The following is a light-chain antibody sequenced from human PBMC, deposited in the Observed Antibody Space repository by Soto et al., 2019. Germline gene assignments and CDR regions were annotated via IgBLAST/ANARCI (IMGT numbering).Light chain of an antibody. J-gene: IGLJ1*01. CDR3: ISHAGASNV. V-gene: IGLV2-8*01. CDR1: SSDVGATDY. CDR2: EVN. Sequence: QSALTQPPSASGSPGQSVAISCTGTSSDVGATDYVSWYQQHSGKAPNLLLYEVNKRPSGVPDRFSGSKSGNTASLTVSALQADDEADYYCISHAGASNVLGTGTKLTVL.